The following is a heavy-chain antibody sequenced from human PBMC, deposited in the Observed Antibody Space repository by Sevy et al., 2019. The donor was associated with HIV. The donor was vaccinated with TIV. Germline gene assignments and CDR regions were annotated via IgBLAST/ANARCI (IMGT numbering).Heavy chain of an antibody. J-gene: IGHJ4*02. CDR2: IYYNGHI. CDR3: AGENAWGRGYS. D-gene: IGHD1-26*01. Sequence: SETLSLTCTVSGGSITSLYWNWIRQPPGKGLEWIANIYYNGHITHNPSLKSRVTLSLDTSKNQFSLRLSSVTAADTAMYYCAGENAWGRGYSWGQGTLVTVSS. V-gene: IGHV4-59*08. CDR1: GGSITSLY.